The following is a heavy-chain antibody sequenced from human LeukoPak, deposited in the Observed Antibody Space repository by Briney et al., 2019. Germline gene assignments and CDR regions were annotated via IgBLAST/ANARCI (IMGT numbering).Heavy chain of an antibody. CDR3: ARSYTIFGVGGNAFDI. J-gene: IGHJ3*02. CDR1: GFTFSNYS. CDR2: ISSSSSYI. Sequence: GGSLRLSCAASGFTFSNYSMNWVRQAPGKGLEWVSSISSSSSYIYYADSVKGRFTISRDNAKNSLYLQMNSLRAEDTAVYYCARSYTIFGVGGNAFDIWGQGTMVTVSS. D-gene: IGHD3-3*01. V-gene: IGHV3-21*01.